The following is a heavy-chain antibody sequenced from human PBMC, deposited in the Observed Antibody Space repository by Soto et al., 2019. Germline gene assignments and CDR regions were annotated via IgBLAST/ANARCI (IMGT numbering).Heavy chain of an antibody. CDR1: GFTLRTYD. CDR2: IGSAADT. V-gene: IGHV3-13*01. J-gene: IGHJ6*03. Sequence: EVQLVESGGGLVQPGGSLRLSCAASGFTLRTYDMHWVRQAPGKGLEWVSVIGSAADTYHSGSVRGRFTISREDANNSXXXXXXXXXXXXXXXXXXXXXXXXXXXPDYYYFYYMDLWGKGTTVTVSS. CDR3: XXXXXXXXXPDYYYFYYMDL.